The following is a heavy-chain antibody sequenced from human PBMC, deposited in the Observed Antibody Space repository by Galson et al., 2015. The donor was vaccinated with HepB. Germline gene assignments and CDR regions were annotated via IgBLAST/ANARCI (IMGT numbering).Heavy chain of an antibody. CDR3: ARVKRESQLLFGY. D-gene: IGHD2-2*01. CDR1: GFTFSSYG. Sequence: SLRLSCAASGFTFSSYGMSWVRQAPGKGLEWVANIKQDGSEKYYVDSVKGRFTISRDNSKNSLYLQMNSLRAEDTAVYYCARVKRESQLLFGYWGQGTLVTVSS. J-gene: IGHJ4*02. CDR2: IKQDGSEK. V-gene: IGHV3-7*03.